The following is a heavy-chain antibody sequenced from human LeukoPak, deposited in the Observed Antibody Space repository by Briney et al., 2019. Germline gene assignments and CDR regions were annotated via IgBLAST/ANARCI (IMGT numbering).Heavy chain of an antibody. CDR3: AKGYSSGWSGFSAFDY. Sequence: GGSLRLSCAASGFTFSSYNMNWVRQAPGKGLEWVSSISTSNTYIYYTDSVKGRFTISRDNAKNSLYLQVNSLRAEDTAVYYCAKGYSSGWSGFSAFDYWGQGTLVTVSS. J-gene: IGHJ4*02. CDR2: ISTSNTYI. CDR1: GFTFSSYN. V-gene: IGHV3-21*04. D-gene: IGHD6-19*01.